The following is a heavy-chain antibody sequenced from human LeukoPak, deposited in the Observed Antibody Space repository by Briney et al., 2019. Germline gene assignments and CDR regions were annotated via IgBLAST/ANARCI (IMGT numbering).Heavy chain of an antibody. D-gene: IGHD1-26*01. CDR3: ARDKPRGSYYGSIFDS. Sequence: GGSLRLSCEASGFTFSSYWLSWVRQAPGKGLEWVANIRDDGGEIYYVDSVKGRFTISRDNAKSSLFLQMNSLRAEDAAVYYCARDKPRGSYYGSIFDSWGQGTLVTVSS. CDR2: IRDDGGEI. CDR1: GFTFSSYW. J-gene: IGHJ4*02. V-gene: IGHV3-7*01.